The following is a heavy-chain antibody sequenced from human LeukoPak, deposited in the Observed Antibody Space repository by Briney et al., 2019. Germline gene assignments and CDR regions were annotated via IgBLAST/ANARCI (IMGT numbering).Heavy chain of an antibody. CDR1: GFTFSSYA. V-gene: IGHV3-30*04. J-gene: IGHJ4*02. CDR2: ISYDGSNK. Sequence: GRSLRLSCAASGFTFSSYAMHWVRQAPGKGLEWVAVISYDGSNKYYADFVKGRFTISRDNSKNTLYLQMNSLRSEDTAVYYCAREYCSSTSCLSYYFDYWGQGTLVTVSS. D-gene: IGHD2-2*01. CDR3: AREYCSSTSCLSYYFDY.